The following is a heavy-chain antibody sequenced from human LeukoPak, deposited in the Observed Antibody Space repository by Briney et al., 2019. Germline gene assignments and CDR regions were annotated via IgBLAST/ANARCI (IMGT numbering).Heavy chain of an antibody. J-gene: IGHJ4*02. CDR2: IYHSGST. V-gene: IGHV4-4*02. CDR1: GGSISSSNW. CDR3: ARGVNPVQYYFDF. Sequence: TTSETLSLTCAVSGGSISSSNWWSWVRQPPGKGLEWIGEIYHSGSTNYNPSLKSRVTISVDKSKNQFSLKLSSVTAADTAVYYCARGVNPVQYYFDFWGPGTLVTVSS. D-gene: IGHD3-10*02.